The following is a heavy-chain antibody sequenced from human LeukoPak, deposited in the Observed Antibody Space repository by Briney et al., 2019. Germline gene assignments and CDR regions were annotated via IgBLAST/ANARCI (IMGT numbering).Heavy chain of an antibody. V-gene: IGHV4-39*01. CDR2: IYYSGST. D-gene: IGHD3-22*01. CDR1: GGSISSSSYY. CDR3: ARQLYYYDSSTLQY. Sequence: TSETLSLTCTVSGGSISSSSYYWGWIRQPPGKGLEWIGSIYYSGSTYYNPSLKSRVTISVDTSKNQFSLKLSSVTAADKAVYYCARQLYYYDSSTLQYWGQGTLVTVSS. J-gene: IGHJ4*02.